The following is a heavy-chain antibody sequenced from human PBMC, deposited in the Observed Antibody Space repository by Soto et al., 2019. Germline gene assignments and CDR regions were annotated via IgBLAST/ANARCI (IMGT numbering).Heavy chain of an antibody. J-gene: IGHJ4*02. CDR2: ISSSSSYI. CDR1: GFTFSSYS. CDR3: AVDYDSSPPYYFDY. D-gene: IGHD3-22*01. Sequence: GGSLRLSCAASGFTFSSYSMNWVRQAPGKGLEWVSSISSSSSYIYYADSVKGRFTISRDNAKNSLYLQMNSLRAEDTAVYYCAVDYDSSPPYYFDYWGQGTLVTVSS. V-gene: IGHV3-21*01.